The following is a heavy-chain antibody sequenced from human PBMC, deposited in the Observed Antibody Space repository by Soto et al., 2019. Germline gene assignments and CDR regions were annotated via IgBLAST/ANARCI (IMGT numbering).Heavy chain of an antibody. CDR3: AREEVGTTDGYYYYYYMDV. CDR1: SYTFTSYG. V-gene: IGHV1-18*01. Sequence: QVQLVQSGAEVKKPGASVKVSCKASSYTFTSYGISWVRQAPGQGLEWMGWISAYNGNTNYAQKLQGRVTMTTDTSTSTAYMELRSLRSDDTAVYYCAREEVGTTDGYYYYYYMDVWGKGTTVTVSS. CDR2: ISAYNGNT. J-gene: IGHJ6*03. D-gene: IGHD1-7*01.